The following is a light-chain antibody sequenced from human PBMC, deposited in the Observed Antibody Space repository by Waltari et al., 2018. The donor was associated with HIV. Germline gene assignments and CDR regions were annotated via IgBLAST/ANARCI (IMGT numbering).Light chain of an antibody. V-gene: IGLV2-23*02. CDR3: CSYAGSSTPFV. J-gene: IGLJ1*01. Sequence: SALTQPASVSGSPGQSITISCTGTSSDVGSYNLVSWYQQYPGKVPKLMIYEVSKRPSGFSNRFSGSKSGNTASLTISGLQAEDEADYYCCSYAGSSTPFVFGTATKVTVL. CDR2: EVS. CDR1: SSDVGSYNL.